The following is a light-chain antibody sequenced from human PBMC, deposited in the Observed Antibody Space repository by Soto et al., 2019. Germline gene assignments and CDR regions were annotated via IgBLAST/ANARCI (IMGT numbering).Light chain of an antibody. CDR2: DAS. Sequence: ASQLTQSPSSLSASDGYSVTITCRASQGISSALAWYQQTTGRANKLLIYDASTLASGVKSRFSGSRSGTEFTLTISSMQADELATYDCQKYKSFPWTFGQGNKVDIK. V-gene: IGKV1-13*02. J-gene: IGKJ1*01. CDR1: QGISSA. CDR3: QKYKSFPWT.